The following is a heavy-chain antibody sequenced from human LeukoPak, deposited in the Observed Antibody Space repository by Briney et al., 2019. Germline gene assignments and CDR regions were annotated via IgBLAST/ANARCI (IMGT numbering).Heavy chain of an antibody. CDR2: IHYSGST. D-gene: IGHD3-22*01. V-gene: IGHV4-31*03. Sequence: KPSETLSLTCTVSGGSISSGGYYWSWIRQHPGKGLEWIGYIHYSGSTYYNPSLKSRVTISVDTSKNQFSLKLSSVTAADTAVYYCARGRGSGYYKYYFDYWGQGTLVTVSS. CDR1: GGSISSGGYY. CDR3: ARGRGSGYYKYYFDY. J-gene: IGHJ4*02.